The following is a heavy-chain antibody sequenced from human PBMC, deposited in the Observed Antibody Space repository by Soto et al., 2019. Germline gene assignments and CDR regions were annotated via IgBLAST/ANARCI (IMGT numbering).Heavy chain of an antibody. CDR1: GYTVTSYG. Sequence: QVQLVQSGAEVKKPGASVKVSCKASGYTVTSYGISWVRQAPGQGLEWMGGISPYNGNTNYAQNLQGRVTMTTDTSTSTAYMELRSLRSDDTAVYYCARDRRYNWNYGWFDPWGQGTLVTVSS. V-gene: IGHV1-18*01. J-gene: IGHJ5*02. D-gene: IGHD1-7*01. CDR3: ARDRRYNWNYGWFDP. CDR2: ISPYNGNT.